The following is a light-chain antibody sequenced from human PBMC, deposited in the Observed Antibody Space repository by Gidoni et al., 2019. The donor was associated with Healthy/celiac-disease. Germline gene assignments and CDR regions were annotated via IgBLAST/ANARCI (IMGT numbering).Light chain of an antibody. Sequence: EIVLTKSPGTLSLSPGERASLSCRASQSVGNSLAWYQQKPGQAPRLLISGASSRATGIPDRFTGTESGTDFTLAIDKLEPEDFAVYYCQQYVRIPYTFGQGTKVEIK. CDR1: QSVGNS. J-gene: IGKJ2*01. V-gene: IGKV3-20*01. CDR3: QQYVRIPYT. CDR2: GAS.